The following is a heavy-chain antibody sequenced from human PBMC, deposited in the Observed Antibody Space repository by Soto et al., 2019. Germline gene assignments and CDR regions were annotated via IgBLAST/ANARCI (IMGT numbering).Heavy chain of an antibody. Sequence: SENLSLTFTVSGDSIRSYDFSWIRQTPEKGLEWIGYINSSGSTNYNPYLKSRATISVDTSKNQYSLKLNSVTAADTAVYYCATRTKYWQWLPYFDFWGHGALVTVSS. CDR1: GDSIRSYD. D-gene: IGHD6-19*01. J-gene: IGHJ4*01. V-gene: IGHV4-4*08. CDR3: ATRTKYWQWLPYFDF. CDR2: INSSGST.